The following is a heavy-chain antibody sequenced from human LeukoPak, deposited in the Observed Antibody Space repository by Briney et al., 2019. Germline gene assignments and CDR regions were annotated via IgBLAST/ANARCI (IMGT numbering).Heavy chain of an antibody. D-gene: IGHD3-10*01. CDR1: RYTFSNYD. CDR2: MSPNSGNT. Sequence: ASVKVSCKASRYTFSNYDINWVRQATGQGLEWMGWMSPNSGNTGYAQKFQGRVTMTEDTSTDTAYMELSSLRSEDTAVYYCATDRALWGFGEGDYWGQGTLVTVSS. J-gene: IGHJ4*02. V-gene: IGHV1-8*01. CDR3: ATDRALWGFGEGDY.